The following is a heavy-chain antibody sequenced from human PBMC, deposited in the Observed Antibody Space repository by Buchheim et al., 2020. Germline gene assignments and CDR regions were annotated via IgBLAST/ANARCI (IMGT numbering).Heavy chain of an antibody. D-gene: IGHD1-26*01. CDR1: GFTFSSYS. J-gene: IGHJ4*02. Sequence: VQLVESGGGLVQPGGSLRLSCAASGFTFSSYSMNWVRQAPGKGLEWVAVISYDGSNKYYADSVKGRFTISRDNSKNTLYLQMNSLRAEDTAVYYCAREGAWELGEYFDYWGQGTL. CDR2: ISYDGSNK. V-gene: IGHV3-30*03. CDR3: AREGAWELGEYFDY.